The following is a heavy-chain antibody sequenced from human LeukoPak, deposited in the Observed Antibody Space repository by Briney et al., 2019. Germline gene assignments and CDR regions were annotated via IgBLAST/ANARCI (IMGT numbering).Heavy chain of an antibody. J-gene: IGHJ3*02. CDR2: IYYSGST. CDR3: ARDEAARPDGAFDI. CDR1: GGSISSGGYY. Sequence: PSQTLSLTCTVSGGSISSGGYYWSWIRQHPGTGLEWIGYIYYSGSTYYNPSLKSRVTISVDTSKNQFSLKLSSVTAADTAVYYCARDEAARPDGAFDIRGQGTMVTVSS. V-gene: IGHV4-31*03. D-gene: IGHD6-6*01.